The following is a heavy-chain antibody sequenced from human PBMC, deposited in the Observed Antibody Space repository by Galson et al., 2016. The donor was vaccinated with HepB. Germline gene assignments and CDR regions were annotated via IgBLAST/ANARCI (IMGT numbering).Heavy chain of an antibody. Sequence: TLSLTCTVFVASLSIGAYYWRWVRQSPGKGLEWLGYRFSSGSTYYNPSLQGRLNIELPTSKSQFYLSRNSGTAADAAVYYCATYYYDGRGFYFDSWGQGTLVTVSS. CDR2: RFSSGST. J-gene: IGHJ4*01. D-gene: IGHD3-22*01. CDR1: VASLSIGAYY. V-gene: IGHV4-30-4*01. CDR3: ATYYYDGRGFYFDS.